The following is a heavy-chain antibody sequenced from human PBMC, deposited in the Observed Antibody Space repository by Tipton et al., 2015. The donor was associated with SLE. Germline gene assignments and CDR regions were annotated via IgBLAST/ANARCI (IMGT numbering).Heavy chain of an antibody. J-gene: IGHJ3*02. D-gene: IGHD6-25*01. V-gene: IGHV4-59*07. CDR1: GGSISSYY. CDR3: ARRGGDAFGI. CDR2: NYYSGST. Sequence: TLSLTCTVSGGSISSYYWSWIRQPPGKGLEWIGYNYYSGSTDYNPSLKSRVTISVDTSKNQFSLKLSSVTAADTAVYYCARRGGDAFGIWGQGTMVTVSS.